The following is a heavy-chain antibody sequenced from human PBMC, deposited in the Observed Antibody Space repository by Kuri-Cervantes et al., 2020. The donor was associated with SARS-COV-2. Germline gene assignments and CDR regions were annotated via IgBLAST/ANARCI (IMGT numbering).Heavy chain of an antibody. Sequence: ASVKVSCKVSGYTLTELFMHWVRQAPGKGLEWMGGFDPEDGETIYAQKFQGRFTITEDTSTDTAYMELSSLRSEDTAVYYCATGSGRYRGWFDPWGQGTLVTVSS. CDR1: GYTLTELF. V-gene: IGHV1-24*01. CDR3: ATGSGRYRGWFDP. J-gene: IGHJ5*02. D-gene: IGHD1-26*01. CDR2: FDPEDGET.